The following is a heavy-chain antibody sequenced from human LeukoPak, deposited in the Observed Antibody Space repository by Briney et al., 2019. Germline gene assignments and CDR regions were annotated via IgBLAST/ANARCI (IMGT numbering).Heavy chain of an antibody. V-gene: IGHV1-2*02. CDR3: ARIGKQLNWFDP. CDR1: GYTFIGYF. CDR2: INPNTGGT. Sequence: ASVKVSCKASGYTFIGYFIHWVRQAPGQGLEWMGWINPNTGGTNYAQKFQGRVTMTRDTSITTVYMELSRLISDDTAVYYCARIGKQLNWFDPWGQGTLVTVSS. J-gene: IGHJ5*02. D-gene: IGHD6-13*01.